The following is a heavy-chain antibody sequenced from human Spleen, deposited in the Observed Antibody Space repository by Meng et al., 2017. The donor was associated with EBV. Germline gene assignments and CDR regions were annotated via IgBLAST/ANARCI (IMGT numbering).Heavy chain of an antibody. CDR1: DGSISSSIYY. CDR2: IYSRGTT. V-gene: IGHV4-39*07. Sequence: LPRTESGPGLVKSSETLSLTCTVSDGSISSSIYYWGWIRQPPGKGLEWIGNIYSRGTTYYNPSLKSRVTISVDTSKNQFSLKLTSVTAADTAVYYCARGHDINWFDPWGQGTLVTVSS. J-gene: IGHJ5*02. D-gene: IGHD2-15*01. CDR3: ARGHDINWFDP.